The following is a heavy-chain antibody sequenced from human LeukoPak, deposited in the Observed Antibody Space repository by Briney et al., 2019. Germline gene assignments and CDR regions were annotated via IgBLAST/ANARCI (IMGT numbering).Heavy chain of an antibody. CDR2: ICAYNGNT. V-gene: IGHV1-18*01. CDR3: ARPYYYNSTGYYQYYFDY. Sequence: ASVKVPCKASGYXFTSYGISWVRQAPGQGLEWMGWICAYNGNTNYAQKLQGRVTMTTDTSTSTAYMELRSLRSDDTAVYYCARPYYYNSTGYYQYYFDYWGQGTLVTVSS. J-gene: IGHJ4*02. D-gene: IGHD3-22*01. CDR1: GYXFTSYG.